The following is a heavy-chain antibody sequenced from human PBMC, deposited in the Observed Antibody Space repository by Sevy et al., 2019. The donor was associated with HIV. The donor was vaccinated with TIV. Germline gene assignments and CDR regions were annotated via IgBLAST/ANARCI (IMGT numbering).Heavy chain of an antibody. J-gene: IGHJ1*01. Sequence: ASVKVSCKASGYTFTSYGISWVRQAPGQGLEWMGWISAYNGNTNYAQKLQGRVTMTTDTSTSTAYMELRSLRSDDTAVYYCARDGSGSHYGSSVQHWGQGTLVTVSS. D-gene: IGHD1-26*01. CDR2: ISAYNGNT. V-gene: IGHV1-18*01. CDR3: ARDGSGSHYGSSVQH. CDR1: GYTFTSYG.